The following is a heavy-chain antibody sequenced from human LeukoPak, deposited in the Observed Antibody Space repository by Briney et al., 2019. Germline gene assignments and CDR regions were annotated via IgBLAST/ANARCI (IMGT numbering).Heavy chain of an antibody. V-gene: IGHV4-39*01. CDR2: IYYSGIT. D-gene: IGHD1-26*01. J-gene: IGHJ4*02. CDR3: AKSGGSGLIDY. Sequence: PSETLSLTCTVSGGSISSSSYYWGWIRQPPGKGLEWIGSIYYSGITYYNPSLKSRVTISVDTSKNQFSLNLSSVTAADTAVYYCAKSGGSGLIDYWGQGTLVTVSS. CDR1: GGSISSSSYY.